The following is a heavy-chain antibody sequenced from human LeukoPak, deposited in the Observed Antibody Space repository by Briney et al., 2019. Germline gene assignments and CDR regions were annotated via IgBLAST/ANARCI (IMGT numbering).Heavy chain of an antibody. J-gene: IGHJ4*02. CDR2: ISGSGGST. Sequence: GGSLRLSCAASGFTFSSYAMSWVRQAPGKGLEWVSAISGSGGSTYYADSVKGRFTISRDNSKSTLYLQMNSLRAEDTAVYYCAKVRHPEYSSGWLDYWGQGTLVTVSS. D-gene: IGHD6-19*01. CDR1: GFTFSSYA. V-gene: IGHV3-23*01. CDR3: AKVRHPEYSSGWLDY.